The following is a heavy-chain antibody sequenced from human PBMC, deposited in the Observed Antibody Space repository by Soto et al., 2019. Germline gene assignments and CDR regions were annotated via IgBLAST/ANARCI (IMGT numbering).Heavy chain of an antibody. CDR2: ISGSGGST. CDR1: GFTFSSYA. CDR3: AKDRNIVVVPAAKPVPDGSHDAFDI. J-gene: IGHJ3*02. D-gene: IGHD2-2*02. Sequence: EVQLLESGRGLVQPGGSLRLSCAASGFTFSSYAMSWVRQAPGTVLEWVSAISGSGGSTYYAESVKGRFTISRDNSKNTLYLQMNSLRAEDTAVYYCAKDRNIVVVPAAKPVPDGSHDAFDIWGQGTMVTVSS. V-gene: IGHV3-23*01.